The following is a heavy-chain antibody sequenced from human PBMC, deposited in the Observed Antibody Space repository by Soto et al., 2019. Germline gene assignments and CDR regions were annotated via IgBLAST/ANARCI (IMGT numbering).Heavy chain of an antibody. J-gene: IGHJ6*02. Sequence: GGSLRLSCAASGFTASSNYMSWVRQAPGKGLEWISIIYSAGNTYYADSVKGRFTISRDNSKNTLYLQMNSLGAEDTAVYYCARDFVVGGPTINYYYGMDVWGQGTTVTVSS. CDR2: IYSAGNT. CDR1: GFTASSNY. V-gene: IGHV3-66*01. D-gene: IGHD1-26*01. CDR3: ARDFVVGGPTINYYYGMDV.